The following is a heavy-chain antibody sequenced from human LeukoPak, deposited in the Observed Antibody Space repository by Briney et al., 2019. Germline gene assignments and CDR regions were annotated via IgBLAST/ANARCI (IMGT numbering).Heavy chain of an antibody. V-gene: IGHV3-23*01. CDR2: ISGSGGST. CDR1: GFTFSSYA. Sequence: GGSLRLSCAASGFTFSSYAMSWVRQAPGKGLEWVSAISGSGGSTNYADSVKGRFTISRDNSKNTLYLQMNSLRAEDTAVYYCARDRGSSTSCLDYWGQGTLVTVSS. J-gene: IGHJ4*02. CDR3: ARDRGSSTSCLDY. D-gene: IGHD2-2*01.